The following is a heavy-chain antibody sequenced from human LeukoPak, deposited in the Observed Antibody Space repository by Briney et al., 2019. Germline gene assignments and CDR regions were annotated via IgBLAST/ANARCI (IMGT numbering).Heavy chain of an antibody. CDR2: INPNSGGT. CDR3: ARGGGDGDYRYYYYMDV. D-gene: IGHD4-17*01. V-gene: IGHV1-2*02. Sequence: ASVKVSCKASGYTFTCYYMHWVRQAPGQGLEWMGWINPNSGGTNYAQKFQGRVTMTRDTSISTAYMELSRLRSDDTAVYYCARGGGDGDYRYYYYMDVWGKGTTVTVSS. J-gene: IGHJ6*03. CDR1: GYTFTCYY.